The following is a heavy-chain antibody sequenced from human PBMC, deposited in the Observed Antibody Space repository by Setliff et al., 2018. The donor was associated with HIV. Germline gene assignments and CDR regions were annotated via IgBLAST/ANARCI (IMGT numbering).Heavy chain of an antibody. CDR3: ARLPTVTTARLNYYYMDV. CDR1: GFTFKIYA. Sequence: GGSLRLSCKASGFTFKIYAMSWLRQAPGKGLEWVSAISGSGGSKYYADSVNGRFTISRDNSKNTLYLQMNSLRAEDTAVYYCARLPTVTTARLNYYYMDVWGKGTTVTVSS. CDR2: ISGSGGSK. J-gene: IGHJ6*03. D-gene: IGHD4-17*01. V-gene: IGHV3-23*01.